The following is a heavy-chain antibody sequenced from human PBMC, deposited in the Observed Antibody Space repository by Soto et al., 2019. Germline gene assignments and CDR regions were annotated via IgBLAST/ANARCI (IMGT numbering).Heavy chain of an antibody. J-gene: IGHJ4*02. V-gene: IGHV3-7*05. CDR3: GRGSTSTPLDH. CDR1: GFTFSSDW. Sequence: GGSLRLSCTTSGFTFSSDWMSWVRQAPGKGLEWVANIKQDGSEKYYVDSVKGRFTISRDNVENSLYTQMNSLRAEDTAVYYCGRGSTSTPLDHWGQGTLVTVSS. D-gene: IGHD6-6*01. CDR2: IKQDGSEK.